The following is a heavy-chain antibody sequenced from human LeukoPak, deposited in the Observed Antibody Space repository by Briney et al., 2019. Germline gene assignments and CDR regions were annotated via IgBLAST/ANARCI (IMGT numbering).Heavy chain of an antibody. D-gene: IGHD3-10*01. CDR1: GFTFDDYT. Sequence: GGSLRLSCAASGFTFDDYTMHWVRQAPGKGLEWVSLISWDGGSTYYADSVKGRFTISRDNAKNSLYLQMNSPRAEDTAVYYCARAGFTFSDYFGSFFDYWAQGTLVTVSS. CDR2: ISWDGGST. V-gene: IGHV3-43*01. J-gene: IGHJ4*02. CDR3: ARAGFTFSDYFGSFFDY.